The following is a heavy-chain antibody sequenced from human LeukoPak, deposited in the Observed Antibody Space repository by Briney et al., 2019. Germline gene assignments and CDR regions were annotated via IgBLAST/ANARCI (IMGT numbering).Heavy chain of an antibody. J-gene: IGHJ5*02. CDR2: IYYSGST. CDR3: ARGGSYSWFDP. V-gene: IGHV4-59*01. CDR1: GGSISSYY. Sequence: ETLSLTCTVSGGSISSYYWSWIRQPPGKGLEWIGYIYYSGSTNYNPSLKSRVTISVDTSKNQFSLKLSSVTAEDTAVYYCARGGSYSWFDPWGQGTLVTVSS. D-gene: IGHD3-16*01.